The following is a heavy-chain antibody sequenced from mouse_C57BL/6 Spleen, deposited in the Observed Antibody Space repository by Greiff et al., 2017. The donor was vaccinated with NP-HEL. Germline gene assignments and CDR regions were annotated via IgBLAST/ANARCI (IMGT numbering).Heavy chain of an antibody. D-gene: IGHD3-2*02. CDR2: IWGVGST. CDR1: GFSLTSYG. J-gene: IGHJ3*01. Sequence: VQVVESGPGLVAPSQSLSITCTVSGFSLTSYGVDWVRQSPGKGLEWLGVIWGVGSTNYNSALKSRLSISKDNSKSQVFLKMNSLQTDDTAMYYCASRDSSGYVGFAYWGQGTLVTVSA. CDR3: ASRDSSGYVGFAY. V-gene: IGHV2-6*01.